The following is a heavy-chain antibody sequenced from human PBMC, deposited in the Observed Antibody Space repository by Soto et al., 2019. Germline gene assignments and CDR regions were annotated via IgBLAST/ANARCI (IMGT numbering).Heavy chain of an antibody. D-gene: IGHD5-18*01. V-gene: IGHV1-18*04. CDR1: GSTFTSNG. CDR2: ISTYNEDM. CDR3: AYVGGYSTGDYSFDL. J-gene: IGHJ4*02. Sequence: ASVKVSCKVSGSTFTSNGIGWVRQAPGQELEWMRWISTYNEDMDTAPQLQGRLTMTTDTSTTTAYMELTNLKFDDTALYYCAYVGGYSTGDYSFDLWGQGTPVTVSS.